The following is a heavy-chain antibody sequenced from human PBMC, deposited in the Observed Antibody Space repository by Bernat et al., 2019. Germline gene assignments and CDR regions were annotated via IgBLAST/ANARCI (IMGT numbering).Heavy chain of an antibody. J-gene: IGHJ6*03. CDR2: ISYDGSNK. Sequence: QVQLVESGGGVVQPGRSLRLSCAASGFTFSSYAMHWVRQAPGKGLEWVAVISYDGSNKYYADSVKGRFTISRDNSKNTLYLQMNSLRAEDTAVYYCARDALQQWLAPYYYYYYYMDVWGKGTTVTVSS. D-gene: IGHD6-19*01. V-gene: IGHV3-30-3*01. CDR1: GFTFSSYA. CDR3: ARDALQQWLAPYYYYYYYMDV.